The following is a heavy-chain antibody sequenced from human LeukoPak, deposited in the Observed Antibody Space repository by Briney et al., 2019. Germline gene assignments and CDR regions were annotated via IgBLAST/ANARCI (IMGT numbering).Heavy chain of an antibody. CDR1: GYTFNSYG. CDR2: ISAYNGNT. D-gene: IGHD6-13*01. J-gene: IGHJ6*02. Sequence: ASVKVSCKASGYTFNSYGFSWVRQAPGQGLEWMGWISAYNGNTNYAQNLQGRVTMTADTSTSTAYMELRSLRSDDTAVYYCARFFPIAAAGTWYYGMDVWGQGTTVTVPS. CDR3: ARFFPIAAAGTWYYGMDV. V-gene: IGHV1-18*01.